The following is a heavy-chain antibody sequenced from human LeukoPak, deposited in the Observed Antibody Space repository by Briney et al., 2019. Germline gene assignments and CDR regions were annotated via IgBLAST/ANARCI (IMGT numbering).Heavy chain of an antibody. CDR2: IIPIFGTA. CDR1: GGTFSSYA. D-gene: IGHD1-26*01. V-gene: IGHV1-69*05. J-gene: IGHJ6*03. Sequence: SVKVSCKASGGTFSSYAISWVRQAPGQGLEWMGGIIPIFGTANYAQKFQGRVTITTDESTSTAYMELSSLRSEDTAVYYCARDHVGATRGPYYYMDVWGEGTTVTVS. CDR3: ARDHVGATRGPYYYMDV.